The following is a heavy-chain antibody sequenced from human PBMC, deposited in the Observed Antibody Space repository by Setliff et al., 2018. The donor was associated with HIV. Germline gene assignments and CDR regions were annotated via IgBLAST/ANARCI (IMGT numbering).Heavy chain of an antibody. CDR1: GGSISSSSYY. Sequence: SETLSLTCTVSGGSISSSSYYWGWIRQPPGKGLEWIGEINHSGDTNYRPSLKSRVTMSVDTSKNQFSLKLTSVTAADTAVYYCASLRRSSWYPWFDPWGQGNLVTV. J-gene: IGHJ5*02. D-gene: IGHD6-13*01. V-gene: IGHV4-39*07. CDR2: INHSGDT. CDR3: ASLRRSSWYPWFDP.